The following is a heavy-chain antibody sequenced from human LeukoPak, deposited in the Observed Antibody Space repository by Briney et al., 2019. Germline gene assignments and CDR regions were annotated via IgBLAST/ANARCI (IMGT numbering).Heavy chain of an antibody. CDR1: GFTFDDYA. J-gene: IGHJ6*02. D-gene: IGHD1-26*01. Sequence: GGSLRLSCAASGFTFDDYAMHWVRHAPGKGLEWVSGISWNSGSIGYADSVKGRFTISRDNAKNSLHLQMNSLRAEDTALYYCAKEPRGAIYYYGMDVWGQGTTVTVSS. CDR2: ISWNSGSI. V-gene: IGHV3-9*01. CDR3: AKEPRGAIYYYGMDV.